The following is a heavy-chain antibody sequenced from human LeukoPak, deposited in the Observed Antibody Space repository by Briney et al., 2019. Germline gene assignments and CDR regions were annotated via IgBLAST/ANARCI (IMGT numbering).Heavy chain of an antibody. J-gene: IGHJ4*02. CDR1: GGSIRSYY. CDR2: IYYSGST. D-gene: IGHD5-18*01. CDR3: ARGYSYGYFDY. V-gene: IGHV4-59*08. Sequence: SETLSLTCTVSGGSIRSYYWSWIRQPPGKGLEWIGYIYYSGSTSYNPSLKSRVTISLDKSKSQFSLELSSVTAADTAVYYCARGYSYGYFDYWGQGTLVTVSS.